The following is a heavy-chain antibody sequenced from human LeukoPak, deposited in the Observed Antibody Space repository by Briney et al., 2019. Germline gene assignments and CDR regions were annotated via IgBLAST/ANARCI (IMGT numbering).Heavy chain of an antibody. CDR3: ARRDYVSSWFDP. CDR1: LYAMNSGYY. V-gene: IGHV4-38-2*02. D-gene: IGHD4-17*01. CDR2: MHHSGST. J-gene: IGHJ5*02. Sequence: PSETLSLTCTVSLYAMNSGYYWGWLRQSPGKGLEWIGSMHHSGSTYYNPSLKSRVTISVDTSKNQFSLKLSSVTAADTAVYYCARRDYVSSWFDPWGQGTLVTVSS.